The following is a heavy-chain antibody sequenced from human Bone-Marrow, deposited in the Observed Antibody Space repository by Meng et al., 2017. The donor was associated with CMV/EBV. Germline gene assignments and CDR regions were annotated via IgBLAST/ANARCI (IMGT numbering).Heavy chain of an antibody. CDR3: ARDRGMTTVTATYYYGMDV. J-gene: IGHJ6*02. CDR1: EFTLSTYA. CDR2: ISYDGSSQ. Sequence: GESLKISCGASEFTLSTYAMHWVRQAPGKGLEWVAVISYDGSSQHYADSVKGRFTIPRDNSKNTLYLQMNSLRAEDTAVYYCARDRGMTTVTATYYYGMDVWGQGPTVTVSS. V-gene: IGHV3-30-3*01. D-gene: IGHD4-11*01.